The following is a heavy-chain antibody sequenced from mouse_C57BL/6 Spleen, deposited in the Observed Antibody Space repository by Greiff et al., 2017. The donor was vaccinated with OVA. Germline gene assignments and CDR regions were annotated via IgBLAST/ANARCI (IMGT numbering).Heavy chain of an antibody. J-gene: IGHJ2*01. D-gene: IGHD3-1*01. V-gene: IGHV1-18*01. CDR2: INPNNGVT. CDR3: ARGGYYFDY. CDR1: GYTFTDYN. Sequence: EVKLMESGPELVKPGASVKIPCKASGYTFTDYNMDWVKQSHGKSLAWIGDINPNNGVTLYNQKFKGKATLTVAKSSSTTYMELRSLTSEDTAVYDCARGGYYFDYWGQGTTLTVSS.